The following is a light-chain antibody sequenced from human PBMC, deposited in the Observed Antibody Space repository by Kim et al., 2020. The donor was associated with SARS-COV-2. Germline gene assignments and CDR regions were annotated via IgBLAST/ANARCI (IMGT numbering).Light chain of an antibody. CDR1: QSINIF. V-gene: IGKV3-11*01. J-gene: IGKJ4*01. Sequence: LSPGERSTPSCRASQSINIFLAWYRQKPGQAPSLLFYEVSSRATGIPTRFSGSGSGTDFTLTISSLEPEDFAVYYCQQRSNWPLTFGGGTKVDIK. CDR2: EVS. CDR3: QQRSNWPLT.